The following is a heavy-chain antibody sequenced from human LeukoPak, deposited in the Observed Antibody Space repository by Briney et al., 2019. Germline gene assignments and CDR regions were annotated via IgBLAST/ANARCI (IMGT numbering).Heavy chain of an antibody. J-gene: IGHJ3*02. CDR3: ARERDEEALGAFDI. CDR1: GYTFTGYY. CDR2: INPNSGGT. V-gene: IGHV1-2*02. Sequence: ASVNVSCKASGYTFTGYYMHWVRQAPGQGLEWMGWINPNSGGTNYARKFQGRVTMTRDTSISTAYMELSRLRSDDTAVYYCARERDEEALGAFDIWGQGTMVTVSS. D-gene: IGHD7-27*01.